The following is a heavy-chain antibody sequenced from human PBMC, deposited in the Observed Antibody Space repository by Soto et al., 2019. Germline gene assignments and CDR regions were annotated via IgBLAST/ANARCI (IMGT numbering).Heavy chain of an antibody. J-gene: IGHJ4*02. D-gene: IGHD3-10*01. CDR3: ARGSRGNFDY. CDR2: IYFSGST. CDR1: GYSVTSGNFY. V-gene: IGHV4-61*03. Sequence: PXETLSLTCSVSGYSVTSGNFYYSWIRQSPGNGLEWIGYIYFSGSTNYNPSLNSRVTMSIDTSKNYFYLKLSSVTVADTDVYYCARGSRGNFDYWGQGTLVTVYS.